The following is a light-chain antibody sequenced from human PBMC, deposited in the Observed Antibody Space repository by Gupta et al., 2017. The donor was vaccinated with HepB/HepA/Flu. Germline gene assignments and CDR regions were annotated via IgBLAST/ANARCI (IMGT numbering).Light chain of an antibody. CDR1: NSNIGRST. V-gene: IGLV1-44*01. CDR2: SDN. Sequence: QSVLTQPPSASGTPGQRVTISCSGTNSNIGRSTVSWYQQLPGTAPKLLIYSDNERPSGVPGRFSGSKSGTSASLAISGLQAEEEAGYYCAAWDDSLKGVLFGGGTKVTVL. CDR3: AAWDDSLKGVL. J-gene: IGLJ2*01.